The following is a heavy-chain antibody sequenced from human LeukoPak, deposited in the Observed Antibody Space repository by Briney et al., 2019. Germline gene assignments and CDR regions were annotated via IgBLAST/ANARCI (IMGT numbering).Heavy chain of an antibody. Sequence: SQTLSLTCAVSGGSISSGGYSWSWIRQPPGKGLEWIGYIYHSGSTYYNPSLKSRVTISVDTSKNQFSLKLSSATAADTAVYYCARDHSGPSYYFDYWGQGTLVTVSS. CDR2: IYHSGST. CDR1: GGSISSGGYS. CDR3: ARDHSGPSYYFDY. J-gene: IGHJ4*02. V-gene: IGHV4-30-2*01. D-gene: IGHD6-19*01.